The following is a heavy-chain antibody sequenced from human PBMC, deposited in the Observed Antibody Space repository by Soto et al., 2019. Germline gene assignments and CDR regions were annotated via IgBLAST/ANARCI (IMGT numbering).Heavy chain of an antibody. J-gene: IGHJ4*02. Sequence: ASVKVSCKASGYTFTSYGISWVRQAPGQGLEWMGWISAYNGNTNYAQKLQGRVTMTTDTSPSTAYMELRSLRSDDTAVYYCARLQRGCYRYFFSYYFDYWDQGTLVTVSS. CDR3: ARLQRGCYRYFFSYYFDY. CDR1: GYTFTSYG. D-gene: IGHD3-16*02. V-gene: IGHV1-18*01. CDR2: ISAYNGNT.